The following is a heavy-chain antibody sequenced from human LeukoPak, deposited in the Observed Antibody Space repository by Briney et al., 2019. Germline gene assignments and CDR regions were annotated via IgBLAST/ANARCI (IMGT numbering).Heavy chain of an antibody. Sequence: ASVKVSCKAFGYTFTSYYMHWVRQAPGQGLEWMGIVNPSGGRTTYAQKFQGRVTMTRDMSTSKVYMELSSLRFEDTAVYYCARGFRGWHAEGFDYWGQGTLVTVSS. CDR3: ARGFRGWHAEGFDY. J-gene: IGHJ4*02. CDR1: GYTFTSYY. V-gene: IGHV1-46*01. D-gene: IGHD3-22*01. CDR2: VNPSGGRT.